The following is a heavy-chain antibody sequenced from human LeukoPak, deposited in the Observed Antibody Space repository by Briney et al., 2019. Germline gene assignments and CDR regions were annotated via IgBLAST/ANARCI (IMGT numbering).Heavy chain of an antibody. V-gene: IGHV3-74*01. CDR3: SRDRRTWFDP. CDR1: GFTFSSYW. CDR2: IASDGSDT. J-gene: IGHJ5*02. Sequence: GGSLRLSCAASGFTFSSYWMHWVRQVPGKGLVWVSRIASDGSDTIYADSVKGRFTISRDNAKNTLYLQMNSLRAEDTALYYCSRDRRTWFDPWGQGTLVTVSS.